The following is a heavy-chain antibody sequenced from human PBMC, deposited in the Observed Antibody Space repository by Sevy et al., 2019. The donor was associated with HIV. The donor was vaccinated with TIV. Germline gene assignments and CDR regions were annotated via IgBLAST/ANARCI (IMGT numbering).Heavy chain of an antibody. CDR2: VNTDGYST. CDR3: ARGTAGVQIF. J-gene: IGHJ4*02. CDR1: GFTFSSYW. Sequence: GGSLRLSCAASGFTFSSYWMHWVRQAPAKGLVWVSRVNTDGYSTNYVDSVKGRFTISRDNAKNTLYLDMKSLRAEDTGIYYCARGTAGVQIFWGQGTLVTVSS. V-gene: IGHV3-74*01. D-gene: IGHD1-1*01.